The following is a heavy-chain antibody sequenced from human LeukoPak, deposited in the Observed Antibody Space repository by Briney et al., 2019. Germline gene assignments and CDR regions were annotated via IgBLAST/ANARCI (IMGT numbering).Heavy chain of an antibody. Sequence: GESLRLSCAASGFTFKKYWMNWVRQVPGKGLECLANIKEDGSETYYADSVKGRFTISRDNHKNLLFLQINSLRVEDTAVYYCARETPRRGETRDGYRWGQGTLITVSS. CDR3: ARETPRRGETRDGYR. J-gene: IGHJ4*02. CDR2: IKEDGSET. V-gene: IGHV3-7*01. D-gene: IGHD5-24*01. CDR1: GFTFKKYW.